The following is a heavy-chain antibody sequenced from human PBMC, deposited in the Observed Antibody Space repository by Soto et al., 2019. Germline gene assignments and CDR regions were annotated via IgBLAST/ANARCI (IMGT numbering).Heavy chain of an antibody. CDR3: TVWGSGNDFGAA. Sequence: EVQLVESGGGLVQPGGSLRLSCAASGFTFSDHYMDWVRQAPGKGLEWVGRSKNKADSYTTEYAASVKGRFTISRDGSKISLFLQMIGLKTECTAVYYCTVWGSGNDFGAAWGQGILVTVSS. D-gene: IGHD3-10*01. V-gene: IGHV3-72*01. CDR2: SKNKADSYTT. CDR1: GFTFSDHY. J-gene: IGHJ4*02.